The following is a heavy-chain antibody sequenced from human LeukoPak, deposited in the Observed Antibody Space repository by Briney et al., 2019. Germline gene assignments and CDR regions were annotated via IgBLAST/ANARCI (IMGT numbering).Heavy chain of an antibody. CDR2: VNPHSSGT. CDR3: ARLLNLWEPDYSFDY. V-gene: IGHV1-2*02. J-gene: IGHJ4*02. D-gene: IGHD1-26*01. Sequence: ASVKVLYKFSGYLLTDCYMQWVRHAPAQGCVWMGCVNPHSSGTNYAQKFQGRVTITRDTSISTAYMELSRLRSDDTAVYYCARLLNLWEPDYSFDYWGQGTLVTVSS. CDR1: GYLLTDCY.